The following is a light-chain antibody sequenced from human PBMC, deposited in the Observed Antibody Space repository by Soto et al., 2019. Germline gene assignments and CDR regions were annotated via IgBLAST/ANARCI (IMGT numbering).Light chain of an antibody. CDR1: SSDVGAYDF. CDR3: SSYAGSHTYEV. CDR2: DVI. Sequence: QSALTQPRSVSGSLGQSVTISCTGTSSDVGAYDFVSWYQQNPGKAPRLIIFDVIKRPSGVPDRFSGSKSGNTASLTISGLQSDDEADYHCSSYAGSHTYEVFGGGTKLTVL. V-gene: IGLV2-11*01. J-gene: IGLJ3*02.